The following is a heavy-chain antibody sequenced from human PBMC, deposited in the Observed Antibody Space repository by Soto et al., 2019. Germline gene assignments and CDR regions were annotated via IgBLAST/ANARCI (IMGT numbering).Heavy chain of an antibody. CDR1: GGTFSSYA. J-gene: IGHJ5*02. CDR3: AREGTIFGVVTPFDP. Sequence: QVQLVQSGADVKKPGSSVKVSCKASGGTFSSYAISWVRQAPGQGLEWMGGIIPIFGTANYAQKFQGRVTITADESTSTAYMELSSLRSEDTAVYYCAREGTIFGVVTPFDPWGQGTLVTVSS. CDR2: IIPIFGTA. D-gene: IGHD3-3*01. V-gene: IGHV1-69*01.